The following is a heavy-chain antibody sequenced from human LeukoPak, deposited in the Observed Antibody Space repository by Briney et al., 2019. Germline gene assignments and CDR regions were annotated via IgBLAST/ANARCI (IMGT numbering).Heavy chain of an antibody. CDR3: ARRTGSADY. CDR2: INHSGST. J-gene: IGHJ4*02. CDR1: GRSFSGYY. V-gene: IGHV4-34*01. Sequence: PSETLSLTCAVYGRSFSGYYWSWIRQPPGKGLEWIGEINHSGSTNYNSSLKSRVTISVDTSKNQFSLKLSSVTAADTAVYYCARRTGSADYWGQGTLVTVSS. D-gene: IGHD3/OR15-3a*01.